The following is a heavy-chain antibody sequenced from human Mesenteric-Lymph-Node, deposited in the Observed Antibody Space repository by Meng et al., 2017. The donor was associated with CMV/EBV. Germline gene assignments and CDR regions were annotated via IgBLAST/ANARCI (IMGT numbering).Heavy chain of an antibody. Sequence: ASVKVSCKASGYTFTVYYIHWVRQAPGQGLEWMGWISPHSGGTNYAQKFQGRVTITRNTSISTAYMELSSLRSEDTAVYYCARGGYSSSWPRIYYYYYGMDVWGQGTTVTVSS. CDR1: GYTFTVYY. J-gene: IGHJ6*02. CDR2: ISPHSGGT. D-gene: IGHD6-13*01. CDR3: ARGGYSSSWPRIYYYYYGMDV. V-gene: IGHV1-2*02.